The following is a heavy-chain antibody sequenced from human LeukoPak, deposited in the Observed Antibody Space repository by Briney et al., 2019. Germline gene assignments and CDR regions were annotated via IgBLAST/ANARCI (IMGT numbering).Heavy chain of an antibody. CDR2: IYYSGRT. V-gene: IGHV4-30-4*08. CDR1: GASISSGGYY. J-gene: IGHJ4*02. Sequence: PSETLSLTCTVSGASISSGGYYWSWIRQPPGKGLEWIGYIYYSGRTYYNPSLKSRVTISVDTSKNQFSLRLSSVTAADTAVYYCARGEGRGYSGYDALGYWGQGTLVTVSS. D-gene: IGHD5-12*01. CDR3: ARGEGRGYSGYDALGY.